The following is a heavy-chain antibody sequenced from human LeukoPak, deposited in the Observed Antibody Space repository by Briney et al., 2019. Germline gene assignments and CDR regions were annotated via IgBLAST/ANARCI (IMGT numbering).Heavy chain of an antibody. V-gene: IGHV3-7*01. CDR3: VSTTRSSPFDN. CDR2: IKQDGSDK. J-gene: IGHJ4*02. CDR1: GFTFSAYW. D-gene: IGHD1-1*01. Sequence: GGSLRLSCAASGFTFSAYWMSWVRQAPGEGVVWLANIKQDGSDKQYVDSVKGRFAISRDNAKTSVYLQMNSPRAEDTAVYYCVSTTRSSPFDNWGQGTLVTVSS.